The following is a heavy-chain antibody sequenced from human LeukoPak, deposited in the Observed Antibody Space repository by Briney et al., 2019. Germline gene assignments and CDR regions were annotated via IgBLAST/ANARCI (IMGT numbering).Heavy chain of an antibody. V-gene: IGHV3-23*01. J-gene: IGHJ4*02. CDR2: LSGSGESR. Sequence: LGGSLRLSCAASGFTFHTYAMSWVRQAPGKGLDWVSVLSGSGESRYYADSVKGRFTISRDNSKNTVYLQMNSLRTEDTAVYYCAKNRGGIAAAIEHWGQGTLVTVSS. D-gene: IGHD6-13*01. CDR3: AKNRGGIAAAIEH. CDR1: GFTFHTYA.